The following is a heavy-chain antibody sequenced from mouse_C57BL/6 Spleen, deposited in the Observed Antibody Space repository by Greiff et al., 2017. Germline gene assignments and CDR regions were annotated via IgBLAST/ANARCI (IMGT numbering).Heavy chain of an antibody. CDR3: ARGGTYFDV. CDR2: INSDGGST. J-gene: IGHJ1*03. CDR1: EYEFPSHD. V-gene: IGHV5-2*01. Sequence: EVQLQESGGGLVQPGESLKLSCDSNEYEFPSHDMSWVRKTPAKRLELVAAINSDGGSTYYPDTMERRFIISRDKTKKTLYLQMSSRRSEDTALDYCARGGTYFDVWGTGTTVTVSA. D-gene: IGHD2-14*01.